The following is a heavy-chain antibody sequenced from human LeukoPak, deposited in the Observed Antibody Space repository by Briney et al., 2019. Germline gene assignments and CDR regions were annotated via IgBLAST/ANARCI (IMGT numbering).Heavy chain of an antibody. CDR1: GGFISSGGYY. CDR2: VHHSGIT. CDR3: ARNPPNYYDSSGRMGAFDV. Sequence: SSETLSLTCVVSGGFISSGGYYWGWIRHPPEKGLEWIGSVHHSGITYYNTSLKSRVTISVDKSKNQFSLELTSVTAADTAVYYCARNPPNYYDSSGRMGAFDVWGQGTMVTVSS. J-gene: IGHJ3*01. V-gene: IGHV4-39*01. D-gene: IGHD3-22*01.